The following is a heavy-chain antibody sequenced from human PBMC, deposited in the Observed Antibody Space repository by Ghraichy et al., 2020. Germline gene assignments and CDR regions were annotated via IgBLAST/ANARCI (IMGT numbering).Heavy chain of an antibody. Sequence: GGSLRLSCAASGFTFSSYSMNWVRQAPGKGLEWVSYISSSSSTIYYADSVKGRFTISRDNAKNSLYLQMNSLRDEDTAVYYCARKDMRSRNYWYFDLWGRGTLVTVSS. V-gene: IGHV3-48*02. J-gene: IGHJ2*01. CDR1: GFTFSSYS. CDR3: ARKDMRSRNYWYFDL. CDR2: ISSSSSTI.